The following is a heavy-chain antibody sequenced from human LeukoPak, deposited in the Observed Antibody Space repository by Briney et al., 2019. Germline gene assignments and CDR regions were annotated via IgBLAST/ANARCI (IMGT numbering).Heavy chain of an antibody. D-gene: IGHD3-9*01. CDR3: AGGTGFIIKD. CDR2: IKQDGSEK. V-gene: IGHV3-7*03. CDR1: GLTLSGYW. Sequence: GGSLRLSCSASGLTLSGYWMHWVRQIPGKGLEWVANIKQDGSEKNYVDSVKGRFTISRDNAKNSLYLQMNNLRVEDTAMYYCAGGTGFIIKDWGQGTLVTVSS. J-gene: IGHJ4*02.